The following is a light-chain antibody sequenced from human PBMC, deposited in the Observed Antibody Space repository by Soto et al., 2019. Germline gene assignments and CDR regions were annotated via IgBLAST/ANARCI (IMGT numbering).Light chain of an antibody. CDR3: SSFTSDRIYV. Sequence: QSALTQPTSVSRSPGQSITISCTGNHNDIGTYDYVSWYQQHPGRAPRLLIYGVTTRPSGIYDRFSASKSGLTASLTISGLQPEDEADYYCSSFTSDRIYVFGPGTKVTVL. CDR2: GVT. V-gene: IGLV2-14*03. CDR1: HNDIGTYDY. J-gene: IGLJ1*01.